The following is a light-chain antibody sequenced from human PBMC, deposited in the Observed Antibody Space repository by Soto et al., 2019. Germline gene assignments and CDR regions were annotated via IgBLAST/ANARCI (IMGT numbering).Light chain of an antibody. J-gene: IGKJ1*01. CDR1: QSVSSSY. V-gene: IGKV3-20*01. CDR3: QQYGSSPWT. Sequence: EIVLTQSPGTLSLSPGERATLSCRASQSVSSSYLAWYQQKPGQAPRPLIYGASSRAIGIPDRFSGSGSGTDFTNTISRLEPEDFAVYYCQQYGSSPWTFGQGTKVEIK. CDR2: GAS.